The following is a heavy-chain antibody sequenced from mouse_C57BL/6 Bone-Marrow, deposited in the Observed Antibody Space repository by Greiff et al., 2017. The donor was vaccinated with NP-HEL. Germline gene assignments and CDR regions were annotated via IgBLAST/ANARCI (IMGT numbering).Heavy chain of an antibody. Sequence: EVKLQESVAELVRPGASVKLSCTASGFNIKNTYMHWVKQRPEQGLEWIGRIDPANGNTKYAPKFQGKATITADTSSNTAYLQLSSLTSEDTAIYYCARKGTVVATGWYFDVWGTGTTVTVSS. V-gene: IGHV14-3*01. J-gene: IGHJ1*03. D-gene: IGHD1-1*01. CDR1: GFNIKNTY. CDR3: ARKGTVVATGWYFDV. CDR2: IDPANGNT.